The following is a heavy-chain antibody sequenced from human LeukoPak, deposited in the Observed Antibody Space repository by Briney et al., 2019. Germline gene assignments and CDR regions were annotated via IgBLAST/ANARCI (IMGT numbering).Heavy chain of an antibody. Sequence: PGGSLRLSCAAPGFTFRKYAMRWVRQAPGKGLEWVSAISGSGESTHYADSVKGRFTISRDNSKNTLYLQMNSLGAEDTAVYYCAKDQGTVVTRGVDSWGQGTMVTVSS. V-gene: IGHV3-23*01. CDR3: AKDQGTVVTRGVDS. CDR2: ISGSGEST. D-gene: IGHD4-23*01. J-gene: IGHJ3*01. CDR1: GFTFRKYA.